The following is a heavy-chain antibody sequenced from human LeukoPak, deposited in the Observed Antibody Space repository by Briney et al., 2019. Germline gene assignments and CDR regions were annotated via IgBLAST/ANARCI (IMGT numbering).Heavy chain of an antibody. CDR2: IYYSGST. CDR3: ARAGLETYYGKSYFDY. CDR1: GGSISSGGYY. V-gene: IGHV4-31*03. J-gene: IGHJ4*02. D-gene: IGHD3-10*01. Sequence: SQTLSLTCIVSGGSISSGGYYWSWIRQHPGKGLEWIGYIYYSGSTYYNPSLKSRVTISVDTSKNQFSLKLSSVTAADTAVYYCARAGLETYYGKSYFDYWGQGTLVTVSS.